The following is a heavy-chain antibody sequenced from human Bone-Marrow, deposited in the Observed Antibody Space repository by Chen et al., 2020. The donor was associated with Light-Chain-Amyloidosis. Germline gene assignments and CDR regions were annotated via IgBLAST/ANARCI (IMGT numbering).Heavy chain of an antibody. J-gene: IGHJ4*02. V-gene: IGHV4-39*07. CDR1: GGSISSSSYY. D-gene: IGHD1-26*01. Sequence: QVQLQLSGPGLVKPSETLSLTCTVSGGSISSSSYYWGWIRQPPGKGLEWIGSIYYSGSTYYNPSLKSRVTITADTAKNQFSLNLTTVTAADTATYYCARGAVGGTTGVWGQGTLVTVSS. CDR2: IYYSGST. CDR3: ARGAVGGTTGV.